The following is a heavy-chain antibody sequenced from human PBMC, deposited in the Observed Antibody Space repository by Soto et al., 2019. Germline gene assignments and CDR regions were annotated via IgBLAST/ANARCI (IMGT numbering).Heavy chain of an antibody. CDR1: GGSISSGGYS. CDR2: INHSGST. D-gene: IGHD2-2*01. CDR3: ARVPDR. J-gene: IGHJ5*02. V-gene: IGHV4-30-2*01. Sequence: QLQLQESGSGLVQPSQPLSITRAVPGGSISSGGYSWSWIRQAPGKGLEWIGYINHSGSTYYNPSLKSRLTVSVDRSKNQFSLKLSSVTAADTAVYYCARVPDRWGQGTLVTVSS.